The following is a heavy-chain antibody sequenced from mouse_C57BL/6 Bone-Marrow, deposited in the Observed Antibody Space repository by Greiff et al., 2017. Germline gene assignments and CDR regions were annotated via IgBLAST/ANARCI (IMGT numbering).Heavy chain of an antibody. CDR3: ARAYYSNFDFDY. CDR1: GYTFTSYG. V-gene: IGHV1-81*01. CDR2: IYPRSGNT. J-gene: IGHJ2*01. Sequence: VQLQQSGAELARPGASVKLSCKASGYTFTSYGISWVKQRPGQGLEWIGEIYPRSGNTYYNEKFKGKATLTADKSSSTAYMELRSLTSEDSAVYFCARAYYSNFDFDYWGQGTTLTVSS. D-gene: IGHD2-5*01.